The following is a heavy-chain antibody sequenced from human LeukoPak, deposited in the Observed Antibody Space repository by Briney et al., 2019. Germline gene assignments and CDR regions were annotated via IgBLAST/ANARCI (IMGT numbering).Heavy chain of an antibody. CDR2: IFYSGKT. Sequence: PSETLSLTCTVSGGSINNYFWGWIRQAPGKGLEWIGYIFYSGKTTYNPSLKSRVTISIDTSKSQFSLKMSSVTVADTAVYYCVRDAGGWHVDYWGQGTLVTVSS. V-gene: IGHV4-59*01. CDR1: GGSINNYF. D-gene: IGHD6-19*01. CDR3: VRDAGGWHVDY. J-gene: IGHJ4*02.